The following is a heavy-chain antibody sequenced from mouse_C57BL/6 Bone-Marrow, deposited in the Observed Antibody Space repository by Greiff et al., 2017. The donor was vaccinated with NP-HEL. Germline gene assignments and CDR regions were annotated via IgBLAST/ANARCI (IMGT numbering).Heavy chain of an antibody. CDR3: ARGGLFGTTVEAFDY. CDR1: GYTFTTYP. J-gene: IGHJ2*01. V-gene: IGHV1-47*01. Sequence: QVQLKESGAELVKPGASVKMSCKASGYTFTTYPIEWMKQNHGKSLEWIGNFHPYNDDTKYNEKFKGKATLTVEKSSSTVYLELSRLTSDDSAVYYCARGGLFGTTVEAFDYWGQGTTLTVSS. CDR2: FHPYNDDT. D-gene: IGHD1-1*01.